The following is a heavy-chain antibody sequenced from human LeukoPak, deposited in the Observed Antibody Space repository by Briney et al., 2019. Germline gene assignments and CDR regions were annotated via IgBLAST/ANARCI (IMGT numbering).Heavy chain of an antibody. V-gene: IGHV4-39*07. D-gene: IGHD1-26*01. CDR3: ARDSAGGASLGATTRWFDP. CDR2: IYYSGST. CDR1: GGSISSSSYY. Sequence: SETLSLTCTVSGGSISSSSYYWGWIRQPPGKGLEWIGSIYYSGSTYYNPSLKSRVTISVDTSKNQFSLKLSSVTAADTAVYYCARDSAGGASLGATTRWFDPWGQGTLVTVSS. J-gene: IGHJ5*02.